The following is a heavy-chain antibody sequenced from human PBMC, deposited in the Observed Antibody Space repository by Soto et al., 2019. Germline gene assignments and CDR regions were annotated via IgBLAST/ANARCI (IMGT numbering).Heavy chain of an antibody. CDR3: ARGWGYYGSGSDYDPYYYYGMDV. CDR2: IIPIFGTA. Sequence: QVQLVQSGAEVKKPGSSVKVSCKASGGTFSSYAISWVRQAPGQGLEWMGGIIPIFGTANYAQKFQGRVTITADESTSTADMELSSLRSEDTAVYYCARGWGYYGSGSDYDPYYYYGMDVWGQGTTVTVSS. D-gene: IGHD3-10*01. CDR1: GGTFSSYA. J-gene: IGHJ6*02. V-gene: IGHV1-69*01.